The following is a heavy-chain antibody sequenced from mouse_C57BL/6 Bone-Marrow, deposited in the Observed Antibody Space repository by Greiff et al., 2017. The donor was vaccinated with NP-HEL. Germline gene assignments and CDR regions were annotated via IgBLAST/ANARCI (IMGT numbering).Heavy chain of an antibody. J-gene: IGHJ3*01. V-gene: IGHV1-69*01. CDR3: SRDYSNYHGPWVAD. Sequence: QVQLQQPGAELVMPGASVKLSCKASGYTFTSYWMHWVKQRPGQGLEWIGEIDPSDSYTNYNQKFKGKSPLTVDTSSSTAYMQLSSLTSEDSAGYDGSRDYSNYHGPWVADWGQGTLVTVSA. CDR1: GYTFTSYW. CDR2: IDPSDSYT. D-gene: IGHD2-5*01.